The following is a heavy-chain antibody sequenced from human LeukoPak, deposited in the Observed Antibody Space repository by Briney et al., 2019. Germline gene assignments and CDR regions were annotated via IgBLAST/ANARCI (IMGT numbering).Heavy chain of an antibody. CDR3: AKDTAMVSVSLLGFDY. J-gene: IGHJ4*02. D-gene: IGHD5-18*01. CDR2: ISGSDGST. Sequence: PGGSLRLSCAASGFTFSSYAMSWVRQAPGKGLEWVSAISGSDGSTYYADSVKGRFTISRDNSKNTLYLQMNSLRAEDTAVYYCAKDTAMVSVSLLGFDYWGQGTLVTVSS. V-gene: IGHV3-23*01. CDR1: GFTFSSYA.